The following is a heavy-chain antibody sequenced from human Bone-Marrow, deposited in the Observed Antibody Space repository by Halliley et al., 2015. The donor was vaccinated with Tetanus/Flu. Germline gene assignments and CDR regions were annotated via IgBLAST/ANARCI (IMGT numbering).Heavy chain of an antibody. CDR2: MHSGAST. J-gene: IGHJ6*02. V-gene: IGHV3-53*01. D-gene: IGHD1-26*01. CDR3: ARDFGSDRTGYYGMGV. Sequence: MHSGASTYYADSAKGRFTISRDNAKNMLYLQMNSPRAEESAVYPCARDFGSDRTGYYGMGVWGQGTTVTVSS.